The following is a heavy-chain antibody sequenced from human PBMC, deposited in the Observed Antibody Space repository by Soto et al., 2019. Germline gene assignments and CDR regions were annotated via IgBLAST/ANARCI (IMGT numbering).Heavy chain of an antibody. J-gene: IGHJ4*02. CDR1: GGSISSGGYY. V-gene: IGHV4-61*08. CDR3: ARYSGTYYVY. Sequence: PSETLSLTCTISGGSISSGGYYWSWIRQHPGKGLEWIGYIYYSGSTSYNPSLKSRVTMSVVTSKNQFSLKLSSMTAADTAVYYCARYSGTYYVYWGPGILVTVSS. D-gene: IGHD1-26*01. CDR2: IYYSGST.